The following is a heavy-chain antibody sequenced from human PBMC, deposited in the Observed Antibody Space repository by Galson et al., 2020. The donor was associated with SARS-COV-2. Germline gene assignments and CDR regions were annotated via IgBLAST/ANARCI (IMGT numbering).Heavy chain of an antibody. Sequence: WGSLRLSCAASGFTFSSYDMHWIRQATGKGLEWVSAIGTAGDTYYPGSVKGRFTISRENAKNSLYLQMNSLRAGDTAVYYCARAGEVGSYYYYYGMDVWGQGTTVTVSS. J-gene: IGHJ6*02. CDR1: GFTFSSYD. D-gene: IGHD1-26*01. CDR2: IGTAGDT. V-gene: IGHV3-13*01. CDR3: ARAGEVGSYYYYYGMDV.